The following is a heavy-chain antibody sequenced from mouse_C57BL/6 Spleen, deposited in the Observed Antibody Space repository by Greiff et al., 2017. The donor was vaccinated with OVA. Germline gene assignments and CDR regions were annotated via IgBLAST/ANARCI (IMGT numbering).Heavy chain of an antibody. J-gene: IGHJ4*01. CDR1: GYTFTGYW. CDR3: ARYDYDVGAMDY. V-gene: IGHV1-9*01. Sequence: QVQLQQPGAELVRPGTSVKLSCKASGYTFTGYWIEWVKQRPGHGLEWIGEILPGSGSTNYNEKFKGKATFTADTSSNTAYMQLSSLTTEDSAIYYCARYDYDVGAMDYWGQGTSVTVSS. CDR2: ILPGSGST. D-gene: IGHD2-4*01.